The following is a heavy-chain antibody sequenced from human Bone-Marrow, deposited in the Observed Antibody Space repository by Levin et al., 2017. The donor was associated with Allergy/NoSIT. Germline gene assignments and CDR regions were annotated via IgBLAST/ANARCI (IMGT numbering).Heavy chain of an antibody. J-gene: IGHJ5*02. Sequence: ASVKVSCKASGYTFTSYYMHWVRQAPGQGLEWMGIINPSGGSTSYAQKFQGRVTMTRDTSTSTVYMELSSLRSEDTAVYYCARDYNCSSTSCSNWFDPWGQGTLVTVSS. CDR2: INPSGGST. CDR3: ARDYNCSSTSCSNWFDP. CDR1: GYTFTSYY. D-gene: IGHD2-2*01. V-gene: IGHV1-46*01.